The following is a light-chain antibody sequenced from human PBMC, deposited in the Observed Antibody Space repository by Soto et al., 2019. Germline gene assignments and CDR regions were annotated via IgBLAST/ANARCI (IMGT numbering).Light chain of an antibody. V-gene: IGLV4-60*02. J-gene: IGLJ3*02. CDR2: LEGTGTY. Sequence: QAVLTQSSSASASLGSSVKLTCTLSSGHSSYIIAWHQQQPGKAPRYLMKLEGTGTYNKGSGVPDRFSGSSSGADRYLTISNLQFVDEADYYCETWDSNNWVFGGGTKLTVL. CDR3: ETWDSNNWV. CDR1: SGHSSYI.